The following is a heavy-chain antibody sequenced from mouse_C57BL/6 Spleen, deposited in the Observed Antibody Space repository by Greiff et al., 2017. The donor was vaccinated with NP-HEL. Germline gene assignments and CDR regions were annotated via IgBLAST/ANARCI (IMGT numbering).Heavy chain of an antibody. J-gene: IGHJ1*03. CDR3: AREERNDGSSWSFDV. CDR1: GFTFSDYG. D-gene: IGHD1-1*01. CDR2: ISSGSSTI. Sequence: EVKLVESGGGLVKPGGSLKLSCAASGFTFSDYGMHWVRQAPEKGLEWVAYISSGSSTIYYADTVKGRFTISRDNAKNTLFIQMTRLRSEDTAMYYCAREERNDGSSWSFDVWGTGTTVTVSS. V-gene: IGHV5-17*01.